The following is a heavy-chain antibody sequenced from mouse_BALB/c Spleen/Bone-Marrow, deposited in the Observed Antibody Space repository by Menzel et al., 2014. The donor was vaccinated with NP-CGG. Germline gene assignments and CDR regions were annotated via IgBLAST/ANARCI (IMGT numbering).Heavy chain of an antibody. D-gene: IGHD1-1*01. CDR1: GYIFSSYW. Sequence: QVQLQQSGAEQMKPGASVTISCKATGYIFSSYWIEWIKQRPGHGLEWIGEILPGSGNTNYNEKFRDKATFTAETSSNIAYMQLSSLTSEDSAVYYCSRRAHYFGSGLDYWGQGTTLTVSS. CDR3: SRRAHYFGSGLDY. V-gene: IGHV1-9*01. CDR2: ILPGSGNT. J-gene: IGHJ2*01.